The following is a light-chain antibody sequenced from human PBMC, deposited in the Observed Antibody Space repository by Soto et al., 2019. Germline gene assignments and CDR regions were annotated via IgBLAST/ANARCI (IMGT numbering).Light chain of an antibody. Sequence: TELTRVPARQCVAPGGRATLSRRASQSVTSTLAWYQHKPGQTPRLLIYDASNRATGIPARFSGSGSGTDFTHTICRLEPQSCAVYCSQQYICSPRSSGAGTKVDIK. CDR1: QSVTST. J-gene: IGKJ4*02. CDR3: QQYICSPRS. V-gene: IGKV3D-15*01. CDR2: DAS.